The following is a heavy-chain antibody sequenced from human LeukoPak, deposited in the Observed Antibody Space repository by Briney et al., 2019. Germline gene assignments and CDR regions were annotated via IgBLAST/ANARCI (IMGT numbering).Heavy chain of an antibody. Sequence: GGSLRLSCAASGFTFSSYWMSWVRQAPGKGLEWVSAISGSGGSTYYADSVKGRFTISRDNSKNTLYLQMNSLRAEDTAVYYCAKVDTAMVSGFVGIDYWGQGTLVTVSS. CDR1: GFTFSSYW. J-gene: IGHJ4*02. CDR3: AKVDTAMVSGFVGIDY. D-gene: IGHD5-18*01. CDR2: ISGSGGST. V-gene: IGHV3-23*01.